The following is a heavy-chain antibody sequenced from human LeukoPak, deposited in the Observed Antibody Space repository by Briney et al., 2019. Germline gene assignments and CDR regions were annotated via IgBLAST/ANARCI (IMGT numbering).Heavy chain of an antibody. V-gene: IGHV1-2*02. CDR3: AREAVRGYSGYDLDY. CDR2: INPNSGGT. CDR1: GYTFTGYY. J-gene: IGHJ4*02. D-gene: IGHD5-12*01. Sequence: ASVKVSCKASGYTFTGYYMHWVRQAPGQGAEWMGWINPNSGGTNYAQKFQGRVTMTRDTSISTAYMELSRLRSDDTAVYYCAREAVRGYSGYDLDYWGQGTLVTVSS.